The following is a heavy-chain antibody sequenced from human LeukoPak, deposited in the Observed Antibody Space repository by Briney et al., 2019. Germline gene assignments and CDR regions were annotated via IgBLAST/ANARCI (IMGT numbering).Heavy chain of an antibody. CDR1: GYTFTGYY. CDR3: ARVFYYGSGNYYKRQY. D-gene: IGHD3-10*01. Sequence: ASVKVSCKASGYTFTGYYMHWVRQAPGQGLEWMGWISPNSGGTNYAQKLQGRVTMTRDTSISTAYMELSRLRSEDTAVYYCARVFYYGSGNYYKRQYWGQGTLVTVSS. CDR2: ISPNSGGT. J-gene: IGHJ4*02. V-gene: IGHV1-2*02.